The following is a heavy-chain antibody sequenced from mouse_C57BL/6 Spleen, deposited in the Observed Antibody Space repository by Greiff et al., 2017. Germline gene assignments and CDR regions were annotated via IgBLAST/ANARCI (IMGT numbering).Heavy chain of an antibody. V-gene: IGHV1-81*01. CDR2: IYPRSGNT. CDR3: ARELTAQATDAMDY. D-gene: IGHD3-2*02. Sequence: QVQLQQSGAELARPGASVKLSCKASGYTFTSYGISWVKQSTGQGLEWIGEIYPRSGNTYYNEKFKGKATLTADKSSSTAYMELRSLTSEDSAVYFCARELTAQATDAMDYWGQGTSVTVSS. CDR1: GYTFTSYG. J-gene: IGHJ4*01.